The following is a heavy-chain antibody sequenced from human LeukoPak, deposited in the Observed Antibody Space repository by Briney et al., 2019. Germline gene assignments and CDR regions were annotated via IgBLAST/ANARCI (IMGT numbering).Heavy chain of an antibody. CDR1: GGSFSGYY. V-gene: IGHV4-34*01. CDR3: ARGITSDAFDI. CDR2: INHSGST. Sequence: SETLSLTCAVYGGSFSGYYWSWIRQPPGKGLEWIGEINHSGSTNYNPSLKSRVTISVDTSKNQFSLKLSSVTAADTAVYYCARGITSDAFDIWGQGTMVTVSS. J-gene: IGHJ3*02. D-gene: IGHD3-16*01.